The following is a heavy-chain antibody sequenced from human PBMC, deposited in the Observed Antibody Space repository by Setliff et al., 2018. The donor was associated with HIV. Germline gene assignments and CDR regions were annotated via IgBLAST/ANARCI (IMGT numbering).Heavy chain of an antibody. V-gene: IGHV1-18*01. D-gene: IGHD2-2*01. CDR2: ISPYNGNT. CDR1: GYTFSNYG. CDR3: ARTPSGSPSDY. J-gene: IGHJ4*02. Sequence: ASVKVSCKASGYTFSNYGISWVRQAPGQGLEWMGWISPYNGNTNYVQKLQGRVTITKDTSTSTAYMELRILRSDDTALYYCARTPSGSPSDYWGQGTLVTVSS.